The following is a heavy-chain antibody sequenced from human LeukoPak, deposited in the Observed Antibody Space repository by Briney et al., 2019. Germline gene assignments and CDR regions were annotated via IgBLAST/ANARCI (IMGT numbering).Heavy chain of an antibody. D-gene: IGHD2-15*01. CDR2: IKQDGSEK. V-gene: IGHV3-7*04. Sequence: GGSLRLSCAASEFTFSSYWMTWVRQAPRKGLEWVANIKQDGSEKYYVDSVKGRFTISRDNAENSLYLQMNSLRAEDTAVYYCARARGYYYYMDVWGKGTTVTVSS. CDR1: EFTFSSYW. CDR3: ARARGYYYYMDV. J-gene: IGHJ6*03.